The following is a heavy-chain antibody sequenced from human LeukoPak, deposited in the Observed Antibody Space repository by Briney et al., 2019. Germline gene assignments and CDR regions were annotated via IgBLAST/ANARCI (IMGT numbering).Heavy chain of an antibody. CDR3: AKDPYDSSGYYFPRHYYFDY. Sequence: AGGSLRLSCAASGFTVSSNYMSWVRQAPGKGLEWVSAISGSGGSTYYADSVKGRFTISRDNSKNTLYLQMNSLRAEDTAVYYCAKDPYDSSGYYFPRHYYFDYWGQGTLVTVSS. V-gene: IGHV3-23*01. CDR1: GFTVSSNY. D-gene: IGHD3-22*01. J-gene: IGHJ4*02. CDR2: ISGSGGST.